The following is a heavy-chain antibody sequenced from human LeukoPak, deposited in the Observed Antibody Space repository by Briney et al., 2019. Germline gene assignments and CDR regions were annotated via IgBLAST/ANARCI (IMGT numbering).Heavy chain of an antibody. CDR1: GFTLSSYW. V-gene: IGHV3-7*04. J-gene: IGHJ4*02. Sequence: GSLRLSCAASGFTLSSYWMSWVRQAPGKGLEWVANIKQDGSEINYVDSVRGRFTISRDNAKNSMLLQMNSLRAEDTAVYYCARADYGGNLFFDYWGQGALVTVSS. CDR2: IKQDGSEI. CDR3: ARADYGGNLFFDY. D-gene: IGHD4-23*01.